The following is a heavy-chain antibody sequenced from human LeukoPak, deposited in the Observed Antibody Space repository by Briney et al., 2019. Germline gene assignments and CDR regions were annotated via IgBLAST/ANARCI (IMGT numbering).Heavy chain of an antibody. CDR2: IIPFLDTS. CDR1: GGTFSKYA. J-gene: IGHJ5*02. D-gene: IGHD5-12*01. Sequence: SVKVSCKASGGTFSKYALSWVRQAPGQGLEWMGAIIPFLDTSNYPPKFQDRVTITSDESTSTAYMDLSSLRSDDTAVYYCARAQAGNYDWPLDLWGQGTLVTVSS. V-gene: IGHV1-69*01. CDR3: ARAQAGNYDWPLDL.